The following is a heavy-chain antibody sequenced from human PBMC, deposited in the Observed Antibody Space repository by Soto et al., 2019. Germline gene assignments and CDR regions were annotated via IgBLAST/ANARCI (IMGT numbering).Heavy chain of an antibody. Sequence: GGSLTLSCAASGFTFPSNAMSWVRHAPGTVLEWVSAISGSGGSTSYADSVKGRFTISKDNSKNTLYLRMSSLRAEDTALYYCATDQGVADREAYYYYGMDVWGQGTTVTVSS. CDR3: ATDQGVADREAYYYYGMDV. D-gene: IGHD6-13*01. J-gene: IGHJ6*02. CDR1: GFTFPSNA. V-gene: IGHV3-23*01. CDR2: ISGSGGST.